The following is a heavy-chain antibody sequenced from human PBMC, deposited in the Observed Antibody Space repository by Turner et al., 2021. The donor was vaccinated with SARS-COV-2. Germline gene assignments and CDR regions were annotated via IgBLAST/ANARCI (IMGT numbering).Heavy chain of an antibody. D-gene: IGHD1-26*01. CDR1: GLTFNNAW. Sequence: EVQLVESGGGLVKRGGSLTLPCAGSGLTFNNAWMNWVRQAPGKGLEWVGRIKSKTDGGTTDYAAPVKDRFTISRDDSKNTMYLQMSSLKTEDTALYYCTTRSGSFDYWGQGTLVTVSS. CDR2: IKSKTDGGTT. CDR3: TTRSGSFDY. J-gene: IGHJ4*02. V-gene: IGHV3-15*07.